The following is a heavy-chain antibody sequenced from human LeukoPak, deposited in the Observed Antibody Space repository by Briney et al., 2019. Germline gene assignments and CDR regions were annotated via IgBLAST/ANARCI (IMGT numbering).Heavy chain of an antibody. D-gene: IGHD3-22*01. CDR1: GYTFTGYY. Sequence: GASVKVSCKASGYTFTGYYMHWVRQAPGQGLEWMGGIIPIFGTANYAQKFQGRVTITADESTSTAYMELSSLRSEDTAVYYCASGGSGYYYVFNYWGQGTLVTVSS. CDR2: IIPIFGTA. J-gene: IGHJ4*02. CDR3: ASGGSGYYYVFNY. V-gene: IGHV1-69*13.